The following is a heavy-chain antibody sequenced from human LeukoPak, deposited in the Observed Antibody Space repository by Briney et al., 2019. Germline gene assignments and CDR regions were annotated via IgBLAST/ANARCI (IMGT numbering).Heavy chain of an antibody. D-gene: IGHD6-6*01. CDR2: ISSSSYI. J-gene: IGHJ4*02. CDR3: ARAAQVTGRPNLGGHFDY. CDR1: GFTFSSYS. V-gene: IGHV3-21*01. Sequence: PGGSLRLSCAASGFTFSSYSMNWVRQAPGKGLEWVSSISSSSYIYYADSVKGRFTISRGNAKNSLYLQMNSLRAEDTAVYYCARAAQVTGRPNLGGHFDYWGQGTLVTVSS.